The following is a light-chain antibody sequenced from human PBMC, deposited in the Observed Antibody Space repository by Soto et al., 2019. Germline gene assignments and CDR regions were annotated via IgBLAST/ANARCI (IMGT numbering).Light chain of an antibody. CDR3: LLSYSGAREV. J-gene: IGLJ3*02. CDR2: DTS. CDR1: TGALTSGHY. V-gene: IGLV7-46*01. Sequence: QAVVTQEPSLTVSPGGTVNLTGGSSTGALTSGHYPYWFQQKPGQAPRTLIYDTSNKHSWTPARFSGSLLGGKAALTLSGAQPEDEAEYYCLLSYSGAREVFGGGTKLTVL.